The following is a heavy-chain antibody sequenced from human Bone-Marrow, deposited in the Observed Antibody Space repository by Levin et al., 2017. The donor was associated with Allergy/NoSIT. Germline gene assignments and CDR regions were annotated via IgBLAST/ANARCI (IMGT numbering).Heavy chain of an antibody. J-gene: IGHJ4*02. V-gene: IGHV1-2*02. Sequence: PGESLKISCKASGYTFAAYYIHWIRQAPGQGLEWMGWINPGSTGGTNYAQKFQARVTMTRDTSIATAYMELTGLTSDDTAVYYCAKSGNYYLNFHYWGRGTLVTVSS. D-gene: IGHD3-10*01. CDR1: GYTFAAYY. CDR2: INPGSTGGT. CDR3: AKSGNYYLNFHY.